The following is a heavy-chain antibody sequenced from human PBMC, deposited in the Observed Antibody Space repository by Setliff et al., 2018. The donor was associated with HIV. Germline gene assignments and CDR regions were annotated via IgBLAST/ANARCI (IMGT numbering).Heavy chain of an antibody. CDR2: ITVGDGNT. CDR1: GYTFTSYA. CDR3: ARVAFYGSGSYEDY. D-gene: IGHD3-10*01. Sequence: ASVKVSCKASGYTFTSYAIHWVRQAPGQRLEWMGWITVGDGNTKYSQKFQGRVTITRDTSASTAYMELSSLRSDDTAVYYCARVAFYGSGSYEDYWGQGTLVTVSS. J-gene: IGHJ4*02. V-gene: IGHV1-3*01.